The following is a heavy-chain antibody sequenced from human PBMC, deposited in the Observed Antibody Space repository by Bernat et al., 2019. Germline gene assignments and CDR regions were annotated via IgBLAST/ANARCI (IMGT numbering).Heavy chain of an antibody. Sequence: EVQLVESGGGLVKPGGSLRLSCGVSGFTFSNAWMNWVRQAPGKGLEWVGRIKRKTDGGKTEYAAPVKGRFHISRKDPRNTLYLQMNSLKTEDTGVYNCTPLGIAVAGTFQENGYFDLWGRGTLVTVAS. CDR1: GFTFSNAW. CDR2: IKRKTDGGKT. D-gene: IGHD6-19*01. V-gene: IGHV3-15*07. J-gene: IGHJ2*01. CDR3: TPLGIAVAGTFQENGYFDL.